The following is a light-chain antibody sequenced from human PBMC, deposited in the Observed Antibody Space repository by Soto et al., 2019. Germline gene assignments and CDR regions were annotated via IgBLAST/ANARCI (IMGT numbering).Light chain of an antibody. CDR2: EVS. CDR1: SSDVDGSYY. CDR3: SSYTSSNTLEGV. V-gene: IGLV2-14*01. J-gene: IGLJ2*01. Sequence: QSALTQPASVSGSPGQSITISCTGTSSDVDGSYYISWYQQHPDKAPKLMIYEVSNRPSGVSNRFSGSKSGNTASLTISGLQAEDEADYYCSSYTSSNTLEGVFGGGTKLTVL.